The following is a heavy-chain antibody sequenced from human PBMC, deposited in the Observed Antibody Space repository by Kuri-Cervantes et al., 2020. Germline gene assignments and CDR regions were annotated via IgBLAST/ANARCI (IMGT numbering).Heavy chain of an antibody. CDR2: IYYSGST. D-gene: IGHD3-16*01. Sequence: SETLSLTCTVSGGSISSGGYYWSWIRQHPGKGLEWIGSIYYSGSTYYNPSLKSRVTISVDTSKSQFTLKLSSVTAADTAVYYCARGRLALRQGPPDYWGQGTLVTVSS. CDR1: GGSISSGGYY. CDR3: ARGRLALRQGPPDY. J-gene: IGHJ4*02. V-gene: IGHV4-39*06.